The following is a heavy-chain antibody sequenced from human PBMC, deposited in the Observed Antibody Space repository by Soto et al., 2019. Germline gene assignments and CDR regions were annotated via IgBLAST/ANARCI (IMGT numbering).Heavy chain of an antibody. D-gene: IGHD2-15*01. J-gene: IGHJ4*02. CDR1: GFTVSSNY. CDR3: ARAPRLYCSGGSCYSHYFDY. CDR2: IYSGGST. V-gene: IGHV3-66*01. Sequence: EVQLVESGGGLVQPGGSLRLSCAASGFTVSSNYMSWVRQAPGKGLEWVSVIYSGGSTYYADSVKGRFTISRDNSKNTLYLQMNSLRAEDTAVYYCARAPRLYCSGGSCYSHYFDYWCQGTLVTVSS.